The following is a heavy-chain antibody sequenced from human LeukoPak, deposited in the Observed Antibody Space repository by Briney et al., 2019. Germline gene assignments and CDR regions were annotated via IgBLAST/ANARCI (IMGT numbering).Heavy chain of an antibody. D-gene: IGHD3-10*01. CDR2: IHYGGIT. Sequence: SETLSLTYSVSGGPISNYYWSWIRQPPGKGLEWIGYIHYGGITKYNPSVKSRVTISLDTSKNQFSLKLSSVTAADTAVYYCASSGNYYFTLDYWGQGTLVTVSS. V-gene: IGHV4-59*08. CDR1: GGPISNYY. CDR3: ASSGNYYFTLDY. J-gene: IGHJ4*02.